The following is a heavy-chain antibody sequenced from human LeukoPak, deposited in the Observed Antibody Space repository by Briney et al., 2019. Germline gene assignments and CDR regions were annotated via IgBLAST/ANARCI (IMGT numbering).Heavy chain of an antibody. V-gene: IGHV3-30*03. J-gene: IGHJ4*02. D-gene: IGHD5-12*01. CDR1: GFIFNNFG. Sequence: GGSLRLSCTASGFIFNNFGLMWVRQAPGKGLEWVALISSDGNDKLYGDSVKGRFTISRDDSKSTLYLQMNSLRAEDTAVYYCTTKVIRGNSGDDYDDWGQGTLVTVSS. CDR3: TTKVIRGNSGDDYDD. CDR2: ISSDGNDK.